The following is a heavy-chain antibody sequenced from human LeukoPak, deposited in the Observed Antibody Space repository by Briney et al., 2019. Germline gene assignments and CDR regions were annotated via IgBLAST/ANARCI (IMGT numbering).Heavy chain of an antibody. CDR1: GFTFSSYW. V-gene: IGHV3-7*01. CDR2: IKQDGSEK. CDR3: ARDGYCYDSSGYFI. J-gene: IGHJ4*02. D-gene: IGHD3-22*01. Sequence: GGSLRLSCAASGFTFSSYWMSWVRQAPGKGLEWVANIKQDGSEKYYVDSVKGRFTISRDNAKNSLYLQINSLRAEDTAVYYCARDGYCYDSSGYFIWGQGTLVTVSS.